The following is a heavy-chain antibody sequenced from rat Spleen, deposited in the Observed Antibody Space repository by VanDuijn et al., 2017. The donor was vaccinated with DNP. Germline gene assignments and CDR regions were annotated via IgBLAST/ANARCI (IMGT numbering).Heavy chain of an antibody. J-gene: IGHJ2*01. CDR2: ISYDGGNT. V-gene: IGHV5-29*01. D-gene: IGHD1-11*01. CDR3: AKHDGTEGIDFDY. Sequence: EVQLVESGGGPVQPGRSLKLSCVASGFTFSSFAMAWVRQAPTKGLEWVASISYDGGNTYYRDFVKGRFTISRDNAKSTLYLQMDSLRSEDTATYYCAKHDGTEGIDFDYWGQGVMVTVSS. CDR1: GFTFSSFA.